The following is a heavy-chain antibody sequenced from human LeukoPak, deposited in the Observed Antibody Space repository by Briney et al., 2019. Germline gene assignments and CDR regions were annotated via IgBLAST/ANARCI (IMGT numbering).Heavy chain of an antibody. Sequence: GGSLRLSCAASGFSFSDYYMSWIRQAPGKGLEWVSHIRISGRTMYYTDSVKGRFTISRDNARSSLFLQMTRLRDDDTAVYYCARAALTCGNSGCYYYFDFWGQGIPVTVSS. CDR1: GFSFSDYY. V-gene: IGHV3-11*01. D-gene: IGHD2-15*01. CDR3: ARAALTCGNSGCYYYFDF. J-gene: IGHJ4*02. CDR2: IRISGRTM.